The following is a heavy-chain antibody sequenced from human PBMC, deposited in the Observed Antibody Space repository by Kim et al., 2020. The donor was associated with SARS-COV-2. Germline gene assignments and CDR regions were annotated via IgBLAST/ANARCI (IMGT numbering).Heavy chain of an antibody. CDR2: ISYDGSNK. J-gene: IGHJ4*02. CDR3: AKVGFGWFGEFLDY. D-gene: IGHD3-10*01. CDR1: GFTFSSYG. Sequence: GGSLGLSCAASGFTFSSYGMHWVRQAPGKGLEWVAVISYDGSNKYYADSVKGRFTISRDNSKNTLYLQMNSLRAEDTAVYYCAKVGFGWFGEFLDYWGQGTLVTVSS. V-gene: IGHV3-30*18.